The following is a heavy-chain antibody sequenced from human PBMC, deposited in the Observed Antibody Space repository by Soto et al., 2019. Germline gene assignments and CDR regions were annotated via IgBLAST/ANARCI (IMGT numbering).Heavy chain of an antibody. CDR2: ISANGGST. J-gene: IGHJ4*02. V-gene: IGHV3-23*01. Sequence: GGSLRLSCAASGFTFNRFAMSWVRQAPGKGLEWVSAISANGGSTYYADSVKGRFTISRDNSKNTLYLQMNSLRAEDTALYYCAKEVTGEPQFDYWGQGALVTVSS. D-gene: IGHD7-27*01. CDR3: AKEVTGEPQFDY. CDR1: GFTFNRFA.